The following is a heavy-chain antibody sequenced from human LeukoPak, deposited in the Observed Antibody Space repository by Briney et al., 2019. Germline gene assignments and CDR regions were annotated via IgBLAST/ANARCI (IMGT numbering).Heavy chain of an antibody. J-gene: IGHJ5*02. CDR3: TRGWNWFDP. CDR2: TYYRSKWYS. V-gene: IGHV6-1*01. Sequence: SQTLSLTCAISGDSVSSNSATWNWIRHSPSRGLESLGRTYYRSKWYSDYVVSVKSRITINADTSKNQFSLQLNSMTPEDTAVYYCTRGWNWFDPWGQGTLVTVSS. D-gene: IGHD5-24*01. CDR1: GDSVSSNSAT.